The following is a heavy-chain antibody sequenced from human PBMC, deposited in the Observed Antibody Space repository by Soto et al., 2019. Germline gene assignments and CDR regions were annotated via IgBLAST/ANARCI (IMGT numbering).Heavy chain of an antibody. Sequence: LRLSCTASGFTFGDYAMSWVRQAPGKGLEWVGFIRSKAYGGTTDYAASVKGRFTISRDDSKSIAYLQMNSLKTEDTAVYYCTRVRPHYYDSSGYYHYDAFDIWGQGTMVTVSS. J-gene: IGHJ3*02. CDR2: IRSKAYGGTT. V-gene: IGHV3-49*04. D-gene: IGHD3-22*01. CDR3: TRVRPHYYDSSGYYHYDAFDI. CDR1: GFTFGDYA.